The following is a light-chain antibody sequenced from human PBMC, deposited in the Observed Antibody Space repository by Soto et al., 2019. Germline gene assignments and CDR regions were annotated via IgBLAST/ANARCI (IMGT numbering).Light chain of an antibody. J-gene: IGLJ1*01. Sequence: QSALTQPASVSGSPGQSITISCTGTSSDVGGYNYVSWYQQHPGKAPKLMIYDVSNRPSGVSNRFSGSESGNTASLTISGLQAGDEADYYCSSYTSSSTQVFGTGTKLTVL. CDR1: SSDVGGYNY. CDR3: SSYTSSSTQV. CDR2: DVS. V-gene: IGLV2-14*01.